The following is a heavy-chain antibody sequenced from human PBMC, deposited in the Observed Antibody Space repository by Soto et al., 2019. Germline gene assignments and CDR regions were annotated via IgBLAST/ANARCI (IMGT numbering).Heavy chain of an antibody. CDR3: ARVWLFSSSGSYTSNWFDP. Sequence: SVKVSCKASGGTFSSYAISWVRQAPGQGLEWMGGIIPIFGTANYAQKFQGRVTITADESTSTAYMELSSLRSEDTAVYYCARVWLFSSSGSYTSNWFDPWGQGTLVTVSS. J-gene: IGHJ5*02. CDR2: IIPIFGTA. V-gene: IGHV1-69*13. CDR1: GGTFSSYA. D-gene: IGHD3-10*01.